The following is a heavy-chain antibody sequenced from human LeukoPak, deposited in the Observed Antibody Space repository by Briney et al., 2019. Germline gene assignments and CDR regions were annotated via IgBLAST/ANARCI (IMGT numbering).Heavy chain of an antibody. Sequence: GGSLRLSCAASGFTVSSNYMSWVRQAPGKGLEWVSVIYSGGTTYYADSVKGRFTISRDNSKNTLYLQMNSLRTEDTAVYYCARDFDDYVGYFDLWGRGTLVAVSS. CDR3: ARDFDDYVGYFDL. J-gene: IGHJ2*01. CDR2: IYSGGTT. CDR1: GFTVSSNY. V-gene: IGHV3-66*01. D-gene: IGHD4-23*01.